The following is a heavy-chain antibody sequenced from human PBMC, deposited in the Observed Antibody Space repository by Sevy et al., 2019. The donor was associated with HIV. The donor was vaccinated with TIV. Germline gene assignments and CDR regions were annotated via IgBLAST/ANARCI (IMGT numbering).Heavy chain of an antibody. CDR3: ARARVVPAAYYYYDMDV. J-gene: IGHJ6*02. D-gene: IGHD2-2*01. Sequence: SETLSLTCAVYGGSFSGYYWSWIRQPPGKGLEWIGKINHSGTTNYNPSLKSRVTISVDTSKNQFSLNLSSVTDADTAVYYCARARVVPAAYYYYDMDVWGQGTTVTVFS. V-gene: IGHV4-34*01. CDR2: INHSGTT. CDR1: GGSFSGYY.